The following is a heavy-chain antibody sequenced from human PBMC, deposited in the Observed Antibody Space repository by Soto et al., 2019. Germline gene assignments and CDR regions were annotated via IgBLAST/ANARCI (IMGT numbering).Heavy chain of an antibody. J-gene: IGHJ4*02. D-gene: IGHD3-16*01. CDR2: INQDGSDK. CDR3: ARVSPVMSPGY. Sequence: EVQLVESGGGLVQPGGSLRLSCAVSGFTFSNSWLSWVRQAPGKGLEWVANINQDGSDKYYVDSVKGRFTISRDKAKNSLYLQMNSLRAEDTAIYYCARVSPVMSPGYWGQGTLVTVSS. CDR1: GFTFSNSW. V-gene: IGHV3-7*05.